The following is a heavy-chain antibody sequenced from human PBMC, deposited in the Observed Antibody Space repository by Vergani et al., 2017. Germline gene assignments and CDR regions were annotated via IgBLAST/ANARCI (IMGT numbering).Heavy chain of an antibody. V-gene: IGHV3-33*01. J-gene: IGHJ5*02. D-gene: IGHD1-14*01. CDR3: ARDLRLLYNRFDP. Sequence: QVQLVESGGGVVQPGRSLRLSCAASGFIFNQYGMHWVRQAPGKGLEWVAVTWYDGNNKQYADSVKGRFTIFRDNSKSTMYLQMNSLIDEDTGVYYCARDLRLLYNRFDPWGQGTLVTVSS. CDR1: GFIFNQYG. CDR2: TWYDGNNK.